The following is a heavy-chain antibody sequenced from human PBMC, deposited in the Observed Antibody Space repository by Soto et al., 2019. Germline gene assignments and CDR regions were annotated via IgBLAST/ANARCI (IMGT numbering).Heavy chain of an antibody. D-gene: IGHD7-27*01. Sequence: GASVKVSCKASGYAFTDHYIHWVRQAPGQGLEWMGIISPDGGSTRYSQKFQARITMTRDTSTSTVYMELNSLRSEDTAVYYCASAPRGGVSIVITWAQIDYWGQGPLVTVSS. CDR2: ISPDGGST. J-gene: IGHJ4*02. CDR3: ASAPRGGVSIVITWAQIDY. V-gene: IGHV1-46*01. CDR1: GYAFTDHY.